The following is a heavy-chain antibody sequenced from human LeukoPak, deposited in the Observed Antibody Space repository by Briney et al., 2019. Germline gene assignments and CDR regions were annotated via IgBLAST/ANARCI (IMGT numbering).Heavy chain of an antibody. V-gene: IGHV1-2*02. Sequence: ASVKVSCKASGYTFTGYYMHWVRQAPGQGLEWMGWISAYNGNTNYAQKLQGRVTMTRDTSISTAYMELSRLRSDDTAVYYCARVSSLYSIDYWGQGTLVTVSS. CDR3: ARVSSLYSIDY. CDR1: GYTFTGYY. J-gene: IGHJ4*02. D-gene: IGHD6-13*01. CDR2: ISAYNGNT.